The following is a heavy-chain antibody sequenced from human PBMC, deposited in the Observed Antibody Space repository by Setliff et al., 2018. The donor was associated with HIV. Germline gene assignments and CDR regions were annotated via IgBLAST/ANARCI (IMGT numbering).Heavy chain of an antibody. CDR3: ARGVLITKRVTQTGGYYYYTDV. CDR1: GYSISSGYY. CDR2: LYYRGTT. Sequence: KTSETLSLTCAVSGYSISSGYYWGWIRQPPGKGPEWIGRLYYRGTTYYNPSLKSRVTISTGTSNNQFSLTLSSVTAADTAVYYCARGVLITKRVTQTGGYYYYTDVWGKGTTVTVSS. J-gene: IGHJ6*03. D-gene: IGHD2-21*02. V-gene: IGHV4-38-2*01.